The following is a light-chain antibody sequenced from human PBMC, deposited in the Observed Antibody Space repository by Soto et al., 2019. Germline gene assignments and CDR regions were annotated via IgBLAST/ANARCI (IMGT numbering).Light chain of an antibody. CDR2: EGS. Sequence: QSALTQPPSVSGSPGQSITISCTGTSSDVGSYNLVSWYQQHPGKAPKLMIYEGSKRPSGVSNRFSGSKSGNTASLTISGLQAEDEADYYCCSYAGSITFFGTGTKVTVL. CDR1: SSDVGSYNL. J-gene: IGLJ1*01. CDR3: CSYAGSITF. V-gene: IGLV2-23*03.